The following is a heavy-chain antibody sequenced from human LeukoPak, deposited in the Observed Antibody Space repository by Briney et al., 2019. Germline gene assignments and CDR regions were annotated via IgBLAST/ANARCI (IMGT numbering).Heavy chain of an antibody. CDR1: GFTFSSYS. J-gene: IGHJ6*03. Sequence: GGSLRLSCAASGFTFSSYSMNWVRQAPGKGLEWVSSISSSGSYIYYADSLKGRFTISRDNAKNSLYLRMNSLRVEDTAVYYCARGYGSGPRGIYYYMDVWGKGTTVTISS. CDR2: ISSSGSYI. V-gene: IGHV3-21*04. CDR3: ARGYGSGPRGIYYYMDV. D-gene: IGHD3-10*01.